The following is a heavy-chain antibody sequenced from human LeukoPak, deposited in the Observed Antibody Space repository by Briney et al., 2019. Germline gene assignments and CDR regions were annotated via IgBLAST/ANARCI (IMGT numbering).Heavy chain of an antibody. Sequence: SQTLLLTCAISGDSVSSNSAAWNWIRQSPSRGLEWLGRTYYRSKWYNDYAVSVKSRITINPDTSKNQFSLQLNSVTPEDTAVYYCAREYSSGWHLYYYYDMDVWGQGTTVTVSS. D-gene: IGHD6-19*01. CDR2: TYYRSKWYN. J-gene: IGHJ6*02. CDR1: GDSVSSNSAA. V-gene: IGHV6-1*01. CDR3: AREYSSGWHLYYYYDMDV.